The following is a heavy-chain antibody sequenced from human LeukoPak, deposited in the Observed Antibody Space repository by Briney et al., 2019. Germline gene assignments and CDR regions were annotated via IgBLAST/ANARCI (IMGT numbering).Heavy chain of an antibody. CDR1: GFTFSSYS. J-gene: IGHJ4*02. Sequence: GGSLRLSCAASGFTFSSYSMNWVRQAPGKGLEWVSSISGSSSYIYYADSVKGRFTISRDNAKNSLYLQMNSLRAEDTAVYYCARSHFTAARPVDYWGQGTLVTVSS. CDR3: ARSHFTAARPVDY. CDR2: ISGSSSYI. D-gene: IGHD6-6*01. V-gene: IGHV3-21*01.